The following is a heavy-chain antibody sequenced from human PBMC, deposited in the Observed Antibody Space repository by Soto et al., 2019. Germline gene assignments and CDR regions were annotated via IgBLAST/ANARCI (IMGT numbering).Heavy chain of an antibody. CDR2: ISVDGGDT. Sequence: PVGSLRLSCAASGFRLSDYWMHWVRQVPGKGLLWVSRISVDGGDTTYAESVKGRFTISRDNAKNTLYLQMDTLRAGDTAIYYGGRAPEKRPIDYWDHGSLVPVSS. J-gene: IGHJ4*01. V-gene: IGHV3-74*01. CDR1: GFRLSDYW. CDR3: GRAPEKRPIDY.